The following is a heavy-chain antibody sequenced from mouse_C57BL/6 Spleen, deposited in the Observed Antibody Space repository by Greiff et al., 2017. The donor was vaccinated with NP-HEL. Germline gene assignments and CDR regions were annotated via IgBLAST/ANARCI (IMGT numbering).Heavy chain of an antibody. CDR2: IHPNSGST. D-gene: IGHD2-4*01. Sequence: QVQLKQPGAELVKPGASVKLSCKASGYTFTSYWMHWVKQRPGQGLEWIGMIHPNSGSTNYNEKFKSKATLTVDKSSSTAYMQLSSLTSEDSAVYYCARGIYDYDDGWFAYWGQGTLVTVSA. CDR1: GYTFTSYW. V-gene: IGHV1-64*01. J-gene: IGHJ3*01. CDR3: ARGIYDYDDGWFAY.